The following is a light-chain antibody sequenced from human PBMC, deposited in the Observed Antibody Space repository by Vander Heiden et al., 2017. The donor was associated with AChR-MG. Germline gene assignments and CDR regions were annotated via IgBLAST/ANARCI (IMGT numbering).Light chain of an antibody. CDR2: GNS. CDR1: SSNIGAGYD. V-gene: IGLV1-40*01. CDR3: QSYDSSLSGYV. Sequence: SVLTQPPSVSGAPGQRVTISCTGGSSNIGAGYDLPWYQQLPGTAPKLLIYGNSNRPSGVPDRFSGSKSGTSASLAITGLQAEDEADYYCQSYDSSLSGYVFGTGTKVTVL. J-gene: IGLJ1*01.